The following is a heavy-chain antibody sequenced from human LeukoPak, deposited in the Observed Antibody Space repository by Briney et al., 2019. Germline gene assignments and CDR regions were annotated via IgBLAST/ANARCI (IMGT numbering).Heavy chain of an antibody. D-gene: IGHD2-8*02. CDR1: GGSFNSYY. CDR3: ARTGGYRAFDP. J-gene: IGHJ5*02. V-gene: IGHV4-59*01. Sequence: SETLSLTCDVSGGSFNSYYWSWIRQPPGKALEWIGYIYYSGSTNYNPSLKSRVTISLDTSKNQFSLKLSSVTAADTAVYYCARTGGYRAFDPWGQGTLVTVSS. CDR2: IYYSGST.